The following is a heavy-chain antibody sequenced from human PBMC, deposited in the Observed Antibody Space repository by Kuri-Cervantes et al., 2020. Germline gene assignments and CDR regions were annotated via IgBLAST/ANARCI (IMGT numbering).Heavy chain of an antibody. CDR1: GGSISSYY. J-gene: IGHJ3*01. D-gene: IGHD3-3*01. CDR2: IYTSGST. V-gene: IGHV4-4*07. Sequence: SVILSRTCTVSGGSISSYYWSWIRQPAGKGLEWIGRIYTSGSTNYNPSLKSRVTISVDKSKNQFSLKLSSVTAAETAVYYCARNFWSATGGNAFDFWGQGTLVTVSS. CDR3: ARNFWSATGGNAFDF.